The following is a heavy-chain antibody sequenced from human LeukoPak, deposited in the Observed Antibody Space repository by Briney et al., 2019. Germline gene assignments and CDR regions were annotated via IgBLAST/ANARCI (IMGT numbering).Heavy chain of an antibody. CDR2: ISGSGGST. J-gene: IGHJ1*01. D-gene: IGHD2-2*02. Sequence: GGSLRLSCAASGFTFSNYAMTWVRQAPGKGLEWVSGISGSGGSTYYADSVKGRFTISRDNSKNTLYLQMNSLRAEDTAVYYCANAMDCSSTSCYKRPEYFQHWGQGTLVTVSS. CDR3: ANAMDCSSTSCYKRPEYFQH. V-gene: IGHV3-23*01. CDR1: GFTFSNYA.